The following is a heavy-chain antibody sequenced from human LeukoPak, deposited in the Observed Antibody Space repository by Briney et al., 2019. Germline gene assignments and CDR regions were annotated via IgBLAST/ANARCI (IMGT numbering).Heavy chain of an antibody. Sequence: GGSLRLSCAASGFTVSSNYMSWVRQAPGKGLEWVSVIYSGGSTYYADSVKGRFTISRDNSKNTLYLQMNSLRAEDTAVYYCAREYCSGGSCYLYYFDYWGLGTLVTVSS. J-gene: IGHJ4*02. D-gene: IGHD2-15*01. CDR2: IYSGGST. CDR3: AREYCSGGSCYLYYFDY. V-gene: IGHV3-66*01. CDR1: GFTVSSNY.